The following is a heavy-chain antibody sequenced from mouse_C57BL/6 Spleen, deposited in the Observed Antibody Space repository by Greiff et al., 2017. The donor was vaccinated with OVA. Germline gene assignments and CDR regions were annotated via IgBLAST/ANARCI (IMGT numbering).Heavy chain of an antibody. V-gene: IGHV1-39*01. CDR3: ASSGTGTWDFDY. CDR2: INPNYGTT. D-gene: IGHD4-1*01. CDR1: GYSFTDYN. Sequence: EVQLQESGPELVKPGASVKISCKASGYSFTDYNMNWVKQSNGKSLEWIGVINPNYGTTSYNEKFKGKATLTVDQSSSTAYMQLNSLTSEDSAVYYCASSGTGTWDFDYWGKGTTLTVSS. J-gene: IGHJ2*01.